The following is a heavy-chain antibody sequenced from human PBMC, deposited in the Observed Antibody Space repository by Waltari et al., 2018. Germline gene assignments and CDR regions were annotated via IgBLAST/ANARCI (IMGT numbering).Heavy chain of an antibody. CDR2: IYYSGST. J-gene: IGHJ2*01. Sequence: QLQLQESGPGLVKPSETLSLTCTVSGGSISSSSYYWGWIRQPPGKGLEWIGGIYYSGSTYYNPSLKSRVTRSVDTSKNQFSLKLSSVTAADTAVYYCAVSIVGATSWYFDLWGRGTLVTVSS. D-gene: IGHD1-26*01. CDR3: AVSIVGATSWYFDL. CDR1: GGSISSSSYY. V-gene: IGHV4-39*07.